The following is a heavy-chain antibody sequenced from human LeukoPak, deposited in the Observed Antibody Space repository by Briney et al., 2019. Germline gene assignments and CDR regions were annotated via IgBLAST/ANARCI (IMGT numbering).Heavy chain of an antibody. CDR1: GFTFSDYY. D-gene: IGHD6-19*01. Sequence: PGGSLRLSCAASGFTFSDYYMSWIRQAPGKGLEWVSYISSSGSTIYYADSVKGRFTISRNNAKNSLYLQMNSLRSEDTAVYYCARIAVADAFDIWGQGTMVTVSS. CDR2: ISSSGSTI. J-gene: IGHJ3*02. V-gene: IGHV3-11*04. CDR3: ARIAVADAFDI.